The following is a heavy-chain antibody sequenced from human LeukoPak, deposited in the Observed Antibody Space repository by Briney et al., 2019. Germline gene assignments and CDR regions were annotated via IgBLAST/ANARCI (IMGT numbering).Heavy chain of an antibody. CDR3: ARYHSGFDWDY. CDR2: VSYHGTDK. Sequence: GGSLRLSCAASGFTFSGYGMHWVRQAPGKGLEWVAVVSYHGTDKYYADSVKGRFTISRDNSKNTASLQMNSLRAEDTAVYYCARYHSGFDWDYWGQGTLVTVSS. D-gene: IGHD5-12*01. J-gene: IGHJ4*02. CDR1: GFTFSGYG. V-gene: IGHV3-33*05.